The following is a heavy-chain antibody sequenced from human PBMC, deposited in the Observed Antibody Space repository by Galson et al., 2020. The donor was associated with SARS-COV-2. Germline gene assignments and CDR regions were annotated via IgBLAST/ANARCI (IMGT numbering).Heavy chain of an antibody. V-gene: IGHV3-15*01. Sequence: GESLKISCAASEFKLTDDWMHWVGQATGQGLEWVGRIKRRADGGTTDYAAPVKGRITISRDDSKNMLYLQMNSLETEDTGVYYCVTDIIWGQGTLVTVS. J-gene: IGHJ4*02. D-gene: IGHD3-10*01. CDR2: IKRRADGGTT. CDR3: VTDII. CDR1: EFKLTDDW.